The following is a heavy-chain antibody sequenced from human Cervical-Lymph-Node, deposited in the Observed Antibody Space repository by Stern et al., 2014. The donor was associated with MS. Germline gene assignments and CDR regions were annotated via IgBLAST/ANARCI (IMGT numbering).Heavy chain of an antibody. CDR3: AKDVDYDFWSGYPDY. Sequence: CADSLKGRFTISRDNSKNTLYLQLNSLRPEDTGIYYCAKDVDYDFWSGYPDYWGQGALVTVSS. V-gene: IGHV3-30*02. D-gene: IGHD3-3*01. J-gene: IGHJ4*02.